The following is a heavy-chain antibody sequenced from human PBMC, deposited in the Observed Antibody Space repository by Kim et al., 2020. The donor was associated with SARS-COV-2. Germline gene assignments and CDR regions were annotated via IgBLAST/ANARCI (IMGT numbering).Heavy chain of an antibody. CDR2: IDPSDSYT. CDR3: ARSHHWLYSSGGDYFDY. D-gene: IGHD6-19*01. J-gene: IGHJ4*02. CDR1: GYSFTSYW. Sequence: GESLKISCKGSGYSFTSYWISWVRQMPGKGLEWMGRIDPSDSYTNYSPSFQGHVTISADKSISTAYLQWSSLKASDTAMYYCARSHHWLYSSGGDYFDYWGQGTLVTVSS. V-gene: IGHV5-10-1*01.